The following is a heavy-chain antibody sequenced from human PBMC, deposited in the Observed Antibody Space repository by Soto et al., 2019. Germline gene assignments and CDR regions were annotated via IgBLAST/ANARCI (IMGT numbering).Heavy chain of an antibody. V-gene: IGHV3-33*01. CDR1: GFTFSSYG. J-gene: IGHJ3*02. D-gene: IGHD2-8*01. Sequence: GGSLRLSCAASGFTFSSYGMHWVRQAPGKGLEWVAVIWYDGSNKYNADSVKGRFTISRDNSKNTLYLQMNSLRAEDTAVYYCCIGRRKSAFDISGQGTMVTVSS. CDR3: CIGRRKSAFDI. CDR2: IWYDGSNK.